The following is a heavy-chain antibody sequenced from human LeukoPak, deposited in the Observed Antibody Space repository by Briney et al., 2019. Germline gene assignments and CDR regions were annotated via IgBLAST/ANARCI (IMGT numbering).Heavy chain of an antibody. CDR2: INHSGST. V-gene: IGHV4-34*01. D-gene: IGHD6-19*01. CDR3: ARSLVRSGWYRNAYFDY. J-gene: IGHJ4*02. Sequence: SETLSLTCAVYGGSFSGYYWSWIRQPPGKGLEWIGEINHSGSTNYNPSLKSRVTISVDTSKNQFSLKLSSVTAADTAVYYCARSLVRSGWYRNAYFDYWGQGTLVTVSS. CDR1: GGSFSGYY.